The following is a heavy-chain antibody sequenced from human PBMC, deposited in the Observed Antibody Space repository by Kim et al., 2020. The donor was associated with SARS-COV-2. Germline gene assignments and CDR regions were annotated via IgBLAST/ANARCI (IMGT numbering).Heavy chain of an antibody. CDR3: ARDRLAARHYYYYGMDV. V-gene: IGHV1-18*04. D-gene: IGHD6-6*01. J-gene: IGHJ6*02. CDR1: GYTFTSYG. CDR2: ISAYNGNT. Sequence: ASVKVSCKSSGYTFTSYGISWVRQAPGQGLEWMGWISAYNGNTNYAQKLQGRVTMTTDTSTSTAYMELRSLRSDDTAVYYCARDRLAARHYYYYGMDVWGQGTTVTVSS.